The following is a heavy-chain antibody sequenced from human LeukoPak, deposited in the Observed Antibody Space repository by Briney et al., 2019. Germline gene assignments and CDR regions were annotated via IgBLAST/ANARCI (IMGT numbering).Heavy chain of an antibody. CDR1: GGTFSSYA. V-gene: IGHV1-18*01. CDR3: ARDRRGGYVPY. CDR2: ISPYDGDT. D-gene: IGHD5-12*01. J-gene: IGHJ4*02. Sequence: GASVKVSCKASGGTFSSYAISWVRQAPGQGLEWMGWISPYDGDTNYAQMLEGRVTMTTDTSTTTAYMELRSLRSDDTAVYYCARDRRGGYVPYWGQGTLVTVSS.